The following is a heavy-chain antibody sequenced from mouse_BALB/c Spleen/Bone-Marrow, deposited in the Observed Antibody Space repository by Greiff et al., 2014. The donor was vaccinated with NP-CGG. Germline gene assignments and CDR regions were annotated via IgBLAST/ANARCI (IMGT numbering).Heavy chain of an antibody. Sequence: VQLQQPGAELVKPGASVKLSCTASGFNIKDTYMHWVKQRPEQGLEWIGRVDPANGNTKYGPKFQGKATITADTSSNTAYLQRSSLTSEDTAVYYCARYRLGTYFDYWGQGTTHTVSS. D-gene: IGHD2-14*01. CDR2: VDPANGNT. V-gene: IGHV14-3*02. CDR3: ARYRLGTYFDY. CDR1: GFNIKDTY. J-gene: IGHJ2*01.